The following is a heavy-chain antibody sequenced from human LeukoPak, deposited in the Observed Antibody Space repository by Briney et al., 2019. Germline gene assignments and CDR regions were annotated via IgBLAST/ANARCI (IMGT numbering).Heavy chain of an antibody. J-gene: IGHJ4*02. CDR3: ARGPIYYGSGSQMYYFDY. CDR1: GFTFSSYW. Sequence: PGGSLRLPCAASGFTFSSYWMHWVRQAPGKGLVWVSRINSDGSSTSYADSVKGRFTISRDNAKNTLYLQMNSLRAEDTAVYYCARGPIYYGSGSQMYYFDYWGQGTLVTVSS. CDR2: INSDGSST. V-gene: IGHV3-74*01. D-gene: IGHD3-10*01.